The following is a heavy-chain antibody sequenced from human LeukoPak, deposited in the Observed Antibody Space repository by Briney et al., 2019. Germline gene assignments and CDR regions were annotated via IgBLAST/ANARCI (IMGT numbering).Heavy chain of an antibody. CDR1: GGTFSSYA. CDR2: IIPIFGTA. CDR3: AREGAAEAKSFDY. J-gene: IGHJ4*02. Sequence: SVKVSCKASGGTFSSYAISWVRQAPGQGLEWMGGIIPIFGTANYAQKFQGRVTITADESTSTAYMELSSLRSEDTAVYFCAREGAAEAKSFDYWGQGTLVIVSS. V-gene: IGHV1-69*13. D-gene: IGHD6-25*01.